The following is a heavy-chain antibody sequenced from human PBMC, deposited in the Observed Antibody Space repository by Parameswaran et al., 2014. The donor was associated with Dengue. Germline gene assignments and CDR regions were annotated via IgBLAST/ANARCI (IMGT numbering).Heavy chain of an antibody. Sequence: WVRQAPGQGLEWMGLINPSGGGTVVAQNFQGRVSMTSDTSTTTVYLDLTSLSAEDTAVYFCARSLSDYDPPHGSWGQGTLVTVSS. V-gene: IGHV1-46*01. CDR2: INPSGGGT. J-gene: IGHJ5*02. D-gene: IGHD3-22*01. CDR3: ARSLSDYDPPHGS.